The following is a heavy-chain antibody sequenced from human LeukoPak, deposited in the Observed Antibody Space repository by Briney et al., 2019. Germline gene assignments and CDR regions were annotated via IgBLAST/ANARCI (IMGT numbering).Heavy chain of an antibody. CDR2: INHSGST. J-gene: IGHJ4*02. V-gene: IGHV4-34*01. Sequence: KTSETLSLTCAVYGGSFSGYYWSWIRQPSGKGLEWIGEINHSGSTNYNPSLKSRVTISVDTSENQFSLKLSSVTAADTAVYYCASQGAAAGTEHDYWGQGTLVTVSS. D-gene: IGHD6-13*01. CDR1: GGSFSGYY. CDR3: ASQGAAAGTEHDY.